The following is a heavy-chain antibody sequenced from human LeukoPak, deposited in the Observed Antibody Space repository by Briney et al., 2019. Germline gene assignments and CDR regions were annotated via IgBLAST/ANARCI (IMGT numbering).Heavy chain of an antibody. J-gene: IGHJ4*02. Sequence: PGRSLRLSCAASGFTFSSYGMHWVRQAPGKGLEWVAVIWYDGSNKYYADSVKGRFTISRDNSKNTLYLQMNSLRAEDTAVYYCAKGGSTAWTAVDYWGQGTLVSVSS. V-gene: IGHV3-33*06. CDR1: GFTFSSYG. D-gene: IGHD2-2*01. CDR2: IWYDGSNK. CDR3: AKGGSTAWTAVDY.